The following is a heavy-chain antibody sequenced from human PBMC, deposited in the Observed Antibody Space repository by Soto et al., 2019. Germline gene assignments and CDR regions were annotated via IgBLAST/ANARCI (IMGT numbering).Heavy chain of an antibody. V-gene: IGHV3-11*05. D-gene: IGHD3-10*01. Sequence: GGSLRLSCAASGFILNDFYMSWVRQAPGKGLEWVSYISTSSSYTNYADSVKGRFTVSRDNAKNSLYLQMNSLRVEDTAVYYCARDRPSGSYPRYYYFDFWGQGPPVTVSS. J-gene: IGHJ4*02. CDR1: GFILNDFY. CDR3: ARDRPSGSYPRYYYFDF. CDR2: ISTSSSYT.